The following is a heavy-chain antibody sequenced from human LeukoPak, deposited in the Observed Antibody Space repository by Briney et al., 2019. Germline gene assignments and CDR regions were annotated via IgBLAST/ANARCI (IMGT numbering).Heavy chain of an antibody. CDR1: GYTFTGYY. CDR3: AREWKQWLGGRYYYGMDV. V-gene: IGHV1-2*04. D-gene: IGHD6-19*01. Sequence: GASVKVSCKASGYTFTGYYMHWVRQAPGQGLEWMGWINPNSGGTNYAQKFQGWVTMTRDTSISTAYMELSRLRSDDTAVYYCAREWKQWLGGRYYYGMDVWGQGTTVTVSS. CDR2: INPNSGGT. J-gene: IGHJ6*02.